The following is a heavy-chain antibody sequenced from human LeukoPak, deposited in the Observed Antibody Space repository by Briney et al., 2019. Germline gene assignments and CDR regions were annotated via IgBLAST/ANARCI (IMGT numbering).Heavy chain of an antibody. CDR2: IHYVGNT. D-gene: IGHD5-24*01. CDR1: GGSISNHY. CDR3: VRRGDGYPYYFDY. V-gene: IGHV4-59*11. J-gene: IGHJ4*02. Sequence: SETLSLTCTVSGGSISNHYWSWIRQPSGKGLEWIGYIHYVGNTDYNPPLKGRLTISVDTSKNQFSLKLSSVTAADTAVYYCVRRGDGYPYYFDYWGQGTLVTVSS.